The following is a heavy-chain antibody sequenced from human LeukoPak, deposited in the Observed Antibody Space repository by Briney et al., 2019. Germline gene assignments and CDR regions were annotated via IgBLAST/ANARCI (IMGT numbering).Heavy chain of an antibody. CDR1: GFTVSGTY. J-gene: IGHJ5*02. CDR3: ARDRAGTQSWVELDL. D-gene: IGHD1/OR15-1a*01. Sequence: GPLRLSCIVSGFTVSGTYMDWVRQAPGKGLEWVSLIYGDGTTVYADPVKGRFTISRDTSKNMVHLQMDSLRPEDSAVYYCARDRAGTQSWVELDLWGQGTLVTVSS. CDR2: IYGDGTT. V-gene: IGHV3-53*01.